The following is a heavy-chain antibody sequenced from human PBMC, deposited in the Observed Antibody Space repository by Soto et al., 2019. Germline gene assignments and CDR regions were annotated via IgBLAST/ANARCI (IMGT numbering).Heavy chain of an antibody. V-gene: IGHV3-9*01. J-gene: IGHJ6*02. CDR2: ISGTSGSL. D-gene: IGHD6-6*01. CDR3: AKGRYSSSAYYYYGMDA. CDR1: GFIFDDYA. Sequence: EVQLVESGGGLVQPGRSLRLSCAASGFIFDDYAMHWVRQAPGKGLEWVSVISGTSGSLGYADSVKGRFTISRDNAKNSLSLQMNSLRAEDTALYYCAKGRYSSSAYYYYGMDAWGQGTTVTVSS.